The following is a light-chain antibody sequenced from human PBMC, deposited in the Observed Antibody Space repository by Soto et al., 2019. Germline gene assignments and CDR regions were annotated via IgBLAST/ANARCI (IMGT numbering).Light chain of an antibody. CDR2: AAS. CDR3: QQGYSSALLT. Sequence: DIQMTQSPSSLSASVGDRVTITCRASQSISSGLNWYQQKPGKAPKLLIYAASTLQSGVSSRFSGGGSGTHFTLTINNLQPEDFATYFCQQGYSSALLTFGPGTEVALK. V-gene: IGKV1-39*01. CDR1: QSISSG. J-gene: IGKJ3*01.